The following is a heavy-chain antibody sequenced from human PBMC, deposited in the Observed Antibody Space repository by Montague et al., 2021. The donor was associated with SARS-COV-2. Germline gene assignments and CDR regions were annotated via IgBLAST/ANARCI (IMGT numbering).Heavy chain of an antibody. CDR1: GGSISSGDYY. D-gene: IGHD3/OR15-3a*01. V-gene: IGHV4-30-4*01. CDR2: TYNNDRT. CDR3: ARIGGWSGAF. J-gene: IGHJ4*02. Sequence: TLSLTCTVSGGSISSGDYYWNWIRQPPGKGLEWIAYTYNNDRTNYNPSLESRVSVSVDTSENQFSLRLSSVTAADTAVYYCARIGGWSGAFWGQGTLVTVSS.